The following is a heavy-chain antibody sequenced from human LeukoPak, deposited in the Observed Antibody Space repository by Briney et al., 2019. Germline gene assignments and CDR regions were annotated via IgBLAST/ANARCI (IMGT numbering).Heavy chain of an antibody. CDR1: GYTLTELS. D-gene: IGHD3-22*01. CDR3: ATGLAHSLYDCSGSAPFDF. CDR2: FDPEDGET. J-gene: IGHJ4*02. V-gene: IGHV1-24*01. Sequence: ASVKVFCKVSGYTLTELSMHWVRQAPGKGLEWMGGFDPEDGETIYAQKFQGRVTMPLDSSTDTAYMELSRLTSEHTAVYYYATGLAHSLYDCSGSAPFDFWGQRTLVTVSS.